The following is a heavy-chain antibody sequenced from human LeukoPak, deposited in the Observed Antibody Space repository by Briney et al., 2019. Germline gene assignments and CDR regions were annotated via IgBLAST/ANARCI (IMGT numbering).Heavy chain of an antibody. CDR1: GYSFTSYW. V-gene: IGHV5-51*01. D-gene: IGHD3-22*01. J-gene: IGHJ6*02. CDR2: IYPGDSDT. CDR3: ARLPHYYGSSGYYYYGMDV. Sequence: GESLKISRKGSGYSFTSYWIGWVRQMPGKGLEWMGIIYPGDSDTRYSPSFQGQVTISADKSISTAYLQWSSLKASDTAMYYCARLPHYYGSSGYYYYGMDVWGQGTTVTVSS.